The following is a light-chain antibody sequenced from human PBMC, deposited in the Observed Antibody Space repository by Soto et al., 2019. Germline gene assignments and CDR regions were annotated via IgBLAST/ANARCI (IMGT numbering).Light chain of an antibody. J-gene: IGLJ1*01. CDR2: DVS. CDR3: SSYTSSSIPYV. V-gene: IGLV2-14*01. CDR1: SSDVGGYNY. Sequence: QSVLTQPASVSGSPGQSITISCTGTSSDVGGYNYVSWYQQHPGKAPKLMIYDVSNRPSGVSNRFSGSKFGNTASLTISGLQAEDESDYYCSSYTSSSIPYVFGTGTKVTVL.